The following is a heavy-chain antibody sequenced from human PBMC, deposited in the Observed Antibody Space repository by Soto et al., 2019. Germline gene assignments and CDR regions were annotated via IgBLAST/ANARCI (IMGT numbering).Heavy chain of an antibody. J-gene: IGHJ6*02. V-gene: IGHV1-69*13. Sequence: RASVKVSCKASGGTFSSYAISWVRQAPGQGLEWMGGIIPIFGTANYAQKFQGRVTITADESTSTAYMELSSLRSEDTAVYYCARDREISLSRRIAARPRVGYYGMDVWGQGTTVTVSS. CDR1: GGTFSSYA. D-gene: IGHD6-6*01. CDR2: IIPIFGTA. CDR3: ARDREISLSRRIAARPRVGYYGMDV.